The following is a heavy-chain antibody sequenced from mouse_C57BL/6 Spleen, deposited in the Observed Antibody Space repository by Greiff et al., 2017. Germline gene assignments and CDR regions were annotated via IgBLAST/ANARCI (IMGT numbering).Heavy chain of an antibody. CDR1: GYSFTDYN. V-gene: IGHV1-39*01. Sequence: VQLKESGPELVKPGASVKISCKASGYSFTDYNMNWVKQSNGRSLEWIGVINPNYGTTSYNQKFKGKATLTVDQSSSTAYMQLNSLTSEDSAVYYCAGAYSNYWYFDVWGTGTTVTVSS. J-gene: IGHJ1*03. D-gene: IGHD2-5*01. CDR2: INPNYGTT. CDR3: AGAYSNYWYFDV.